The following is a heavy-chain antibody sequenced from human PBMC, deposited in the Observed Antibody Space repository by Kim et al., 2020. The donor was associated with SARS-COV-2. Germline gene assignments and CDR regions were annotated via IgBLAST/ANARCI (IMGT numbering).Heavy chain of an antibody. CDR3: ARGLEITGSAFDI. V-gene: IGHV1-8*01. J-gene: IGHJ3*02. Sequence: YEQKFQGRVTMTRTPSISTSYMALSSLRSEDTAVYYCARGLEITGSAFDIWGQGTMVTVSS. D-gene: IGHD3-10*01.